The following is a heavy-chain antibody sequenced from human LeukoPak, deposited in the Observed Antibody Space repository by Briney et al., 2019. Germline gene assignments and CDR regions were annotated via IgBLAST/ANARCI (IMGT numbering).Heavy chain of an antibody. CDR2: ISGSGGST. J-gene: IGHJ4*02. CDR1: GFTFSSYA. Sequence: PGGSLRLSCAASGFTFSSYAMSWVRQAPGKGLEWVSAISGSGGSTYYADSVKGRFTISRDNSKNTLYLQMNSLRAEDTAVYYCGRNYYDSSGPRGGFDYWGQGTLVIVSS. D-gene: IGHD3-22*01. CDR3: GRNYYDSSGPRGGFDY. V-gene: IGHV3-23*01.